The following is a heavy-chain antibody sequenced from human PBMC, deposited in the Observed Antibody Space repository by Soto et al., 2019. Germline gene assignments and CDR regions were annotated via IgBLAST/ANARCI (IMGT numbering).Heavy chain of an antibody. CDR1: GGSISSYY. Sequence: QVQLQESGPGLVKPSETLSLTCTVSGGSISSYYWSWIRQPPGKGLEWIGYIYYSGSTNYNPSLKSRVTISVDTSKNQFSLKLSSVTAADTAVYYCARFSTATRAFDIWGQGTMVTVSS. D-gene: IGHD5-18*01. J-gene: IGHJ3*02. CDR3: ARFSTATRAFDI. V-gene: IGHV4-59*01. CDR2: IYYSGST.